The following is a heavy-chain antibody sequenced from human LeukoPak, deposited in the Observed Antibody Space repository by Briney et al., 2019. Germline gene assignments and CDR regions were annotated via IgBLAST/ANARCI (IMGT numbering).Heavy chain of an antibody. D-gene: IGHD4-23*01. V-gene: IGHV4-59*01. CDR2: IFLSEST. Sequence: ETLSHTCPVPGGSITSFYWSWVRPPPGEGLEGIGFIFLSESTNYNHTLRSLGTGSIDTPKNQCSLKLSSVTAAHTAVYYCARDGGRSGDFDYWGQGNPGTVSP. CDR3: ARDGGRSGDFDY. J-gene: IGHJ4*02. CDR1: GGSITSFY.